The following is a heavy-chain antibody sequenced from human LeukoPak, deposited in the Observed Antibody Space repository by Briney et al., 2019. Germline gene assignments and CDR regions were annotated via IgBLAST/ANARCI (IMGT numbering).Heavy chain of an antibody. CDR1: GGSISSYY. CDR3: ARETYCSGGSCYSGWFDP. V-gene: IGHV4-59*01. J-gene: IGHJ5*02. D-gene: IGHD2-15*01. CDR2: IYYSGST. Sequence: SETLSLTCTVSGGSISSYYCSWIRQPPGKGLEWIGYIYYSGSTNYNPSLKSRVTISVDTSKNQFSLKLSSVTAADTAVYYCARETYCSGGSCYSGWFDPWGQGTLVTVSS.